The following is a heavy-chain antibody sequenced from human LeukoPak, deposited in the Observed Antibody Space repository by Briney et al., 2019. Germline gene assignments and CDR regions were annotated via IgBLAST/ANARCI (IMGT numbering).Heavy chain of an antibody. V-gene: IGHV4-30-2*01. J-gene: IGHJ5*02. CDR1: GASISSGGFS. CDR3: ARAGSCSGGSCYFWFDP. CDR2: IYHSGST. D-gene: IGHD2-15*01. Sequence: SQTLSLTCAVSGASISSGGFSWSWIRQPPGKGLEWIGYIYHSGSTYYHPSLKSRVTISVDRSKNQFSLKLSSVTAADTAVYYYARAGSCSGGSCYFWFDPWGQGTLVTVSS.